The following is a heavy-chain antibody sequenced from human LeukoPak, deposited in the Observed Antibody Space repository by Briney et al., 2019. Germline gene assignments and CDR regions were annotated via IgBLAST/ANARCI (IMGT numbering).Heavy chain of an antibody. CDR3: ARFRRVLAPTPNYYGMDV. CDR1: GGSFSEYY. J-gene: IGHJ6*02. D-gene: IGHD2-15*01. CDR2: IDHSGTI. Sequence: SETLSLTCGVHGGSFSEYYWNWIRQPPGKGLEWIGEIDHSGTIKYNPSLKSRVTMSVDTSKNQFSLRLTSVTAADTAVYFCARFRRVLAPTPNYYGMDVWGQGTPVIVSS. V-gene: IGHV4-34*01.